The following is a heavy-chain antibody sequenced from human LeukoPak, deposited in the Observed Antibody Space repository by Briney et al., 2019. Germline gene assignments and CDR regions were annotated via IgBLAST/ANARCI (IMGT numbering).Heavy chain of an antibody. CDR1: GFTFSSFA. D-gene: IGHD3-10*01. CDR3: ARDAGKTPGTGNWFDP. V-gene: IGHV3-30-3*01. J-gene: IGHJ5*02. Sequence: PGRSLRLSCAASGFTFSSFAMHWIRQAPGKGLEWVAVISYDGSNKYYADSVKGRFTISRDNSKNTLYLQMNSLRTEDTAVYFCARDAGKTPGTGNWFDPWGQGTLVTVSS. CDR2: ISYDGSNK.